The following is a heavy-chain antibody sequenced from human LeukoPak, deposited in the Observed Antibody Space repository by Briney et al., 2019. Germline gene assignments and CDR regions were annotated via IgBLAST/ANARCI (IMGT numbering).Heavy chain of an antibody. J-gene: IGHJ5*02. CDR3: ARGSCSGGSCYVHRPYGWFDP. CDR1: GGSFSGHY. Sequence: PSETPSLTCAVYGGSFSGHYWSWIRQPPGKGLEWIGEINHSGSTNYNPSLKSRVTISVDTSKNQFSLKLSSVTAADTAVYYCARGSCSGGSCYVHRPYGWFDPWGQGTLVTVSS. CDR2: INHSGST. V-gene: IGHV4-34*01. D-gene: IGHD2-15*01.